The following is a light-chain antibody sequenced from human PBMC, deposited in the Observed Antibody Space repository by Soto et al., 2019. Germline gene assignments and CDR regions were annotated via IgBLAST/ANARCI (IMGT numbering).Light chain of an antibody. CDR2: GVS. CDR1: QSISSW. CDR3: QQYSSYSVLT. Sequence: DIQMTQSPSSLSASVGDRVTITCRASQSISSWLAWYQQKPGKAPKLLIFGVSSLDNGVPSRFSGSGSGTEFTLSISSLQPDDFATYYRQQYSSYSVLTFGGGTKVEIK. V-gene: IGKV1-5*03. J-gene: IGKJ4*01.